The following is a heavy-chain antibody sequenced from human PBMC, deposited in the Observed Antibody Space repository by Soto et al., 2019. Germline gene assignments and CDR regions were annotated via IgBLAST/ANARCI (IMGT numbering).Heavy chain of an antibody. CDR1: GFKFSDYY. J-gene: IGHJ4*02. CDR2: IHSHSRST. Sequence: QVQLVESGGALVKPGGSLRLACVGSGFKFSDYYMSWIRQAPGKGLEWISSIHSHSRSTEYADSVQGRCTVSRDNAKNKMYLQLDSLKDDDKAVYSCTRDSMTTGHDYWGQGTPVTVSS. D-gene: IGHD3-9*01. CDR3: TRDSMTTGHDY. V-gene: IGHV3-11*06.